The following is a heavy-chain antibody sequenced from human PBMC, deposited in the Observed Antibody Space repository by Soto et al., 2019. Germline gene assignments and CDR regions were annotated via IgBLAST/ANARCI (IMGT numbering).Heavy chain of an antibody. CDR2: IIPILGIA. CDR3: AREMSGYSYGFTSGFFDY. D-gene: IGHD5-18*01. J-gene: IGHJ4*02. CDR1: GGTFSSYT. V-gene: IGHV1-69*04. Sequence: SVKVSCKASGGTFSSYTISWVRQAPGQGLEWMGRIIPILGIANYAQKFQGRVTITADKSTSTAYMELSSLRSEDTAVYYCAREMSGYSYGFTSGFFDYWGQGTLVTVSS.